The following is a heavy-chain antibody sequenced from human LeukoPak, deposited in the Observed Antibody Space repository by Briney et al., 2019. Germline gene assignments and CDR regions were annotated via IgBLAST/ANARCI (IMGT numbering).Heavy chain of an antibody. D-gene: IGHD2-2*01. Sequence: GASVKVSCKASGYTFTGYYMHWVRQAPGQGLEWMGWINPNSGGTNYAQKFQGRVTMTRDTSISTAHMELSRLRSDDTAVYYCAGVSSTSSWFDPWGQGTLVSVSS. J-gene: IGHJ5*02. CDR3: AGVSSTSSWFDP. V-gene: IGHV1-2*02. CDR2: INPNSGGT. CDR1: GYTFTGYY.